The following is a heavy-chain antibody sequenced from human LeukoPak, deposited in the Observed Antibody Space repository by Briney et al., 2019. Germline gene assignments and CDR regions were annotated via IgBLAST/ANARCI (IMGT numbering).Heavy chain of an antibody. J-gene: IGHJ6*02. CDR1: GYTFTSYD. V-gene: IGHV1-8*01. CDR3: AREYGQHYYGSGSSYYYGMDV. D-gene: IGHD3-10*01. CDR2: MNPNSGNT. Sequence: GASVKVSCKASGYTFTSYDINWVRQATGQGLEWMGWMNPNSGNTGYAQKFQGRVTMTRNTSISTAYMELGSLRSEDTAVYYCAREYGQHYYGSGSSYYYGMDVWGQGTTVTVSS.